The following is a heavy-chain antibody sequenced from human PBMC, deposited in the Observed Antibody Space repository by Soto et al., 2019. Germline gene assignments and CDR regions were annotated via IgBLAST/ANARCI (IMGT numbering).Heavy chain of an antibody. CDR3: ARPIFILPAPIDDYYYGMDV. CDR2: IISTFGTP. CDR1: GGTFSSYA. D-gene: IGHD2-2*01. J-gene: IGHJ6*02. Sequence: QVQLVQSGAEVKKPGSSVKVACKASGGTFSSYAITWVRQAPGQGLEWMGGIISTFGTPNYAQKFQGRIRITADESTTTAYMELSSLRAEDTAVYYSARPIFILPAPIDDYYYGMDVWGQGTTVTVSS. V-gene: IGHV1-69*12.